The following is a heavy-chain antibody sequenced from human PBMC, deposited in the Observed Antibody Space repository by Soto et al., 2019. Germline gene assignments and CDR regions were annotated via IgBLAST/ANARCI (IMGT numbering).Heavy chain of an antibody. CDR3: ARDMDSYGPYQFDY. D-gene: IGHD5-18*01. Sequence: PSETLSLTCAVSGYSISSGYYWGWIRQPPGKGLEWIGSIYHTGNTYYNPSLRSRVIISGDTSKNQISLSLSSVSAADTAVYYCARDMDSYGPYQFDYWGQGTQDTVS. V-gene: IGHV4-38-2*02. CDR1: GYSISSGYY. J-gene: IGHJ4*02. CDR2: IYHTGNT.